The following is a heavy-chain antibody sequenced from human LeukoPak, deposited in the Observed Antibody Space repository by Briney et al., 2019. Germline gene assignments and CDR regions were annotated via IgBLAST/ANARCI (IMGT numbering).Heavy chain of an antibody. Sequence: PSETLSLTCTVSGGSISSSSYYWGWIRQPPGKGLEWIGYIYYSGSTNYNPSLKSRVTISVDTSKNQFSLKLSSVTAADTAVYYCAREAQIKHYDSSGPRPRHDAFDIWGQGTMVTVSS. CDR2: IYYSGST. V-gene: IGHV4-61*05. J-gene: IGHJ3*02. CDR3: AREAQIKHYDSSGPRPRHDAFDI. CDR1: GGSISSSSYY. D-gene: IGHD3-22*01.